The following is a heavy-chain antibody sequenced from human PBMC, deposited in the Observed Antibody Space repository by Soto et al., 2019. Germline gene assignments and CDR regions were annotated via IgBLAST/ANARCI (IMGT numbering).Heavy chain of an antibody. CDR1: GFTFSSYG. J-gene: IGHJ4*02. CDR2: ISYDGNNK. D-gene: IGHD1-1*01. Sequence: QVQLVESGGGVVQPGRSLRLSCAASGFTFSSYGMHWVRQAPGKGLEWVAVISYDGNNKYYADAVKGRCTISRDNSKNTLYLQMNSLRAEDTAVYYCAKSVYNWNDGFFDYWCQGTLVTVSS. CDR3: AKSVYNWNDGFFDY. V-gene: IGHV3-30*18.